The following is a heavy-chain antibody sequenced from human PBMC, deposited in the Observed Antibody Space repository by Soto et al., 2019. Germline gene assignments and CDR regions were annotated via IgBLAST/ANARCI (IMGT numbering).Heavy chain of an antibody. CDR3: AREGSSDWINWFAP. J-gene: IGHJ5*02. D-gene: IGHD6-19*01. CDR2: ISSSSSTI. CDR1: GFTFSSYS. Sequence: EVQLVESGGGLVQPGGSLRLSCAASGFTFSSYSMNWVRQAPGKGLEWVSYISSSSSTIYYADSVKGRFTISRDNAKNSLYLQMNSLRDEDTAVYYCAREGSSDWINWFAPWGQGTLVTVSS. V-gene: IGHV3-48*02.